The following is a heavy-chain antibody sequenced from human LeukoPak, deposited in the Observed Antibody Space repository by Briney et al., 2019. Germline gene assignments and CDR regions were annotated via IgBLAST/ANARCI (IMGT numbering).Heavy chain of an antibody. V-gene: IGHV1-2*02. J-gene: IGHJ4*02. CDR3: ARGAEAETSPLDF. Sequence: ASVKVSCKASGYIFSDYYMHWVRQAPGQGLEWLGWINPKSGAADYAQQFRGRVTMTRDTSIDTDYMEMKRVASDDTAVYYCARGAEAETSPLDFWGQGTLVIVS. CDR2: INPKSGAA. CDR1: GYIFSDYY. D-gene: IGHD6-13*01.